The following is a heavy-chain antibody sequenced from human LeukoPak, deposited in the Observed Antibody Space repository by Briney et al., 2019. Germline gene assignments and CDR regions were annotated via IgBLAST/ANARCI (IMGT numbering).Heavy chain of an antibody. CDR3: ATSSPSRAYYLDH. J-gene: IGHJ4*02. CDR1: GFTFSDYY. Sequence: GGSLRLSCAASGFTFSDYYMTWVRQAPGKGLEWISYISGSSSTVYYIDSVRGRFTISRDNARNSLFLQMNRLRPEDTAVYYCATSSPSRAYYLDHWGLGALVTV. CDR2: ISGSSSTV. D-gene: IGHD6-13*01. V-gene: IGHV3-11*01.